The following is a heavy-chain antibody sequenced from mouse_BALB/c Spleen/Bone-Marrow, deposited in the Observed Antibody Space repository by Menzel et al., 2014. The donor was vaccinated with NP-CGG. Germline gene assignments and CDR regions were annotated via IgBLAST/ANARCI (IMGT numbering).Heavy chain of an antibody. J-gene: IGHJ2*01. Sequence: EVHLVESGPDLVKPSQSLSLPCTVTGYSITSGYSWHWIRQFPGNKLEWMGHIHYSGSTHYNPSLKGRIPITRDTSKNQFFLQLNSVTTEDTATYYCARDGSLYYFDYWGQGTTLTVSS. CDR2: IHYSGST. D-gene: IGHD1-1*01. CDR3: ARDGSLYYFDY. V-gene: IGHV3-1*02. CDR1: GYSITSGYS.